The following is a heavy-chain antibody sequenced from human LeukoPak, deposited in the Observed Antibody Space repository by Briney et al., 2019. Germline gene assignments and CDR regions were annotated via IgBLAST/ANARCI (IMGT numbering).Heavy chain of an antibody. Sequence: ASVKVSCKASGYTFTSYGISWVRQAPGQGLEWMGWISAYNGNTNYAQKLQGRVTMTTDPSTSTAYMELRSLRSDDTAVYYCARDHREYYYDSSGYFQHRRGDAFDIWGQGTMVTVSS. V-gene: IGHV1-18*01. CDR3: ARDHREYYYDSSGYFQHRRGDAFDI. CDR2: ISAYNGNT. D-gene: IGHD3-22*01. CDR1: GYTFTSYG. J-gene: IGHJ3*02.